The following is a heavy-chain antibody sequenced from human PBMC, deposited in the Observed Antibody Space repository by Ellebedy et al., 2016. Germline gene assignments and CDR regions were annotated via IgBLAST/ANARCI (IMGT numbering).Heavy chain of an antibody. CDR2: ISGFNGDT. Sequence: ASVKVSCKASGYTFTSYGISWVRQAPGQGLEWMGWISGFNGDTNFAQKFQGRVTMTKDTSTNTAYMEVRSLTSDDTAVYYCARDRRYGDYRIPCDYWGQGTLVTVSS. V-gene: IGHV1-18*04. J-gene: IGHJ4*02. D-gene: IGHD4-17*01. CDR1: GYTFTSYG. CDR3: ARDRRYGDYRIPCDY.